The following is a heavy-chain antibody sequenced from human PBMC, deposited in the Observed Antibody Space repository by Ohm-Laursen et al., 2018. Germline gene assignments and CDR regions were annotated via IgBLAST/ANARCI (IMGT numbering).Heavy chain of an antibody. CDR3: ATQGTTVTTWFDY. J-gene: IGHJ4*02. V-gene: IGHV3-48*01. Sequence: SLRLSCAASGFTFSSYSMNWVRQAPGKGLEWVSYISSSSSTIYYADSVKGRFTISRDNAKNSLYLQMISLRAEDTAVYYCATQGTTVTTWFDYWGQGTLVTVSS. CDR1: GFTFSSYS. D-gene: IGHD4-17*01. CDR2: ISSSSSTI.